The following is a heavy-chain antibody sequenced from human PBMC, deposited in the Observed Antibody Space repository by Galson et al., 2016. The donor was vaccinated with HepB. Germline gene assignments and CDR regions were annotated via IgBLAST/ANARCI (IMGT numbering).Heavy chain of an antibody. CDR2: IYYSGGA. CDR3: VSRNTMTTVTTD. D-gene: IGHD4-17*01. J-gene: IGHJ4*02. V-gene: IGHV4-39*01. CDR1: GGSISTSDYY. Sequence: SETLSLTCTVSGGSISTSDYYWGWIRQPPGKGLEWIGSIYYSGGAYYKPSLKSRVTMSVDTSKNQFSLKVSSVTAADTAVYYCVSRNTMTTVTTDWGQGTLVTVSS.